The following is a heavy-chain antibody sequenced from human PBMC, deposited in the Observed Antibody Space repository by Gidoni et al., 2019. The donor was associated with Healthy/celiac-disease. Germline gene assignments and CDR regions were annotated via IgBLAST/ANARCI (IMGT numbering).Heavy chain of an antibody. V-gene: IGHV3-49*05. J-gene: IGHJ6*02. Sequence: EVQRVEAGGGLVKPGRSLRLSCTASGSTFGDYAMSWFRQAPGKGLDWVGFIRSKAYGGTTEYAASVKGRFTISRDDSKSIAYLQMNSLKTEDTAVYYCTSDIVVVPAARRDYYYYGMDVWGQGTTVTVSS. D-gene: IGHD2-2*01. CDR2: IRSKAYGGTT. CDR1: GSTFGDYA. CDR3: TSDIVVVPAARRDYYYYGMDV.